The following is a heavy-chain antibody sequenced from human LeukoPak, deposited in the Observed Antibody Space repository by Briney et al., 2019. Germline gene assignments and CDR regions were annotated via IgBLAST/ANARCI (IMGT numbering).Heavy chain of an antibody. CDR3: ARGSGYSSSWWYGMDV. CDR2: INHSGST. CDR1: GGSFSGYY. Sequence: SETLSLTCAVYGGSFSGYYWSWIRQPPGKGLEWIGEINHSGSTNYNPSLKSRVTISVDTSKNQFSLKLSSVTAADTAVYYCARGSGYSSSWWYGMDVWGQGTTVTVSS. V-gene: IGHV4-34*01. J-gene: IGHJ6*02. D-gene: IGHD6-13*01.